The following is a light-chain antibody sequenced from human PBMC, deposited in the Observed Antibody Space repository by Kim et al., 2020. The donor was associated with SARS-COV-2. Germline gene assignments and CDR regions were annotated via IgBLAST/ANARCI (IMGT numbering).Light chain of an antibody. V-gene: IGKV3-20*01. CDR2: GAS. Sequence: LSPGERATLYCRASQSVANSYLAWYQQKPGQAPRLLIYGASSRATGIPDRFSGSGSGTDFTLTISRVEPEDFAVYYCQQYGSSPRTFGQGTKLEI. CDR3: QQYGSSPRT. CDR1: QSVANSY. J-gene: IGKJ2*02.